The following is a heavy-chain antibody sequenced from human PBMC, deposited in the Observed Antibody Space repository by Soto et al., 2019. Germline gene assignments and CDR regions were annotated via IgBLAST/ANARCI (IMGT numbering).Heavy chain of an antibody. CDR2: MYYSGST. V-gene: IGHV4-59*01. CDR1: GRTISNYY. CDR3: TRVGGYYGDYPNFDY. J-gene: IGHJ4*02. D-gene: IGHD4-17*01. Sequence: SETLSLTCTVSGRTISNYYWSWIRQPPGKGLEWMGYMYYSGSTKYNPSLKSRVTISVGTSNNQFFLKLNSVTAADTAVYFCTRVGGYYGDYPNFDYWGRGALVTVSS.